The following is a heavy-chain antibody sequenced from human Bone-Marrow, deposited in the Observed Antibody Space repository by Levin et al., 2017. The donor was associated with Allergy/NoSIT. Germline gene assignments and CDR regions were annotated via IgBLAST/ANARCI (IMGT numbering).Heavy chain of an antibody. CDR2: VYYTGYT. Sequence: SETLSLTCTVSGGSISSHYWNWVRLSPGKGLEYIGNVYYTGYTNYNPSLKNRVRISLDTSRNQVFLHLSSVTAAATAVYYCARDRLHDYWSGYDAFDVWGRGTAVIVSS. CDR1: GGSISSHY. V-gene: IGHV4-59*11. CDR3: ARDRLHDYWSGYDAFDV. J-gene: IGHJ3*01. D-gene: IGHD3-3*01.